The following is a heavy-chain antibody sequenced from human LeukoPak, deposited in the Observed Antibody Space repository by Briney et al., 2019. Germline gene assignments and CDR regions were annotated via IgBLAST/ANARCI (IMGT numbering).Heavy chain of an antibody. CDR1: GGSISSGTYY. J-gene: IGHJ6*03. CDR2: IYTSGST. D-gene: IGHD6-19*01. Sequence: SQTLSLTCTVSGGSISSGTYYWNWIRQPAGKGLEWIGRIYTSGSTNYNPSLKSRVTMSIDTSKNQFSLKLSSVTAADTAVYYCARARGASSGSYYYYYYMDVWGKGTTVTISS. CDR3: ARARGASSGSYYYYYYMDV. V-gene: IGHV4-61*02.